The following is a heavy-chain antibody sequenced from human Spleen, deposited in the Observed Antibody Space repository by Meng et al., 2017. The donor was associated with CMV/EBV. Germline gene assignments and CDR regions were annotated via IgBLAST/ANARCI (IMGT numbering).Heavy chain of an antibody. J-gene: IGHJ4*02. V-gene: IGHV3-9*01. Sequence: GGSLRLSCAASGFTFDDYVMHWVRQAPGKGLEWVSGISWNRGTIGYADSVKGRFTISRDNAKNSLYLQMNSLRADDTALYYCTKDRGFTVPAALGFDSWGQGTLVTVSS. D-gene: IGHD2-2*01. CDR3: TKDRGFTVPAALGFDS. CDR2: ISWNRGTI. CDR1: GFTFDDYV.